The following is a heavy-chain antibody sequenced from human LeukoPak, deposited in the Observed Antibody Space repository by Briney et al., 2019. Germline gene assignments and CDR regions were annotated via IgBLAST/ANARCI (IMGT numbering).Heavy chain of an antibody. CDR1: GYTFTGYY. CDR3: ARACYYYDSSGYYLAYYFDY. CDR2: INPNSGGT. Sequence: ASVKVSCKASGYTFTGYYMHWVRQAPGQGLEWMGRINPNSGGTNYAQKFQGRVTMTRDTSISAAYMELSRLRSDDTAVYYCARACYYYDSSGYYLAYYFDYWGQGTLVTVSS. V-gene: IGHV1-2*06. D-gene: IGHD3-22*01. J-gene: IGHJ4*02.